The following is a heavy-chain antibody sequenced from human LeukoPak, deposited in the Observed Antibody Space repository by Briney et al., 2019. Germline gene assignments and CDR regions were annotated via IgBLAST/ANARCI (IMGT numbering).Heavy chain of an antibody. V-gene: IGHV3-23*01. CDR2: ISGSGGST. CDR1: GFTFDDYG. J-gene: IGHJ6*03. CDR3: AKCILTGYYKGYMDV. Sequence: GGSLRLSCAASGFTFDDYGMSWVRQAPGKGLEWVSAISGSGGSTYYADSVKGRFTISRDNSKNTLYLQMNSLRAEDTAVYYCAKCILTGYYKGYMDVWGKGTTVTISS. D-gene: IGHD3-9*01.